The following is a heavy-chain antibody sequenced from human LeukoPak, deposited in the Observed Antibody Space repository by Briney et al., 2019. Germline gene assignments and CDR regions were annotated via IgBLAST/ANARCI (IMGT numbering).Heavy chain of an antibody. V-gene: IGHV4-34*01. J-gene: IGHJ6*03. D-gene: IGHD6-13*01. Sequence: SETLSLTFAVYGGSFSGYYWSWIRQPPGKGLEWIGEINHSGSTYYNPSLKSRVTISVDTSKNQFSLKLSSVTAADTAVYYCARARAGYSSSWYASPYYYYYMDVWGKGTTVTVSS. CDR2: INHSGST. CDR3: ARARAGYSSSWYASPYYYYYMDV. CDR1: GGSFSGYY.